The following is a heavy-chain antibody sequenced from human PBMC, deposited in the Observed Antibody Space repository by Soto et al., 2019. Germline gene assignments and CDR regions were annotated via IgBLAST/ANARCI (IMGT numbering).Heavy chain of an antibody. CDR3: ASGYCSSTSCYRRGYYYYGMDV. CDR2: ISYDGSNK. V-gene: IGHV3-30-3*01. J-gene: IGHJ6*02. Sequence: GGSLRLSCAASGFTFSSYAMHWVRQAPGKGLEWVAVISYDGSNKYYADSVKGRFTISRDNSKNTLYLQMNSLRAEDTAVYYCASGYCSSTSCYRRGYYYYGMDVWGQGTTVTVSS. D-gene: IGHD2-2*03. CDR1: GFTFSSYA.